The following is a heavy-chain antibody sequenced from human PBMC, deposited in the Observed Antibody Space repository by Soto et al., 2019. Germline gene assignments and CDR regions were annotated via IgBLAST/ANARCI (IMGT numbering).Heavy chain of an antibody. J-gene: IGHJ5*02. Sequence: QVQLVQSGAEVKKPGASVKVSCKASGYTFTSYYMHWVRQAPGQGLEWMGIINPSGGSTSYAQKFQGRVTMTRDTSTSTVYMELSSLRSEDTAVYYCARASRVVPAAMAWFDPWGQGTLVTVSS. CDR3: ARASRVVPAAMAWFDP. CDR2: INPSGGST. V-gene: IGHV1-46*01. D-gene: IGHD2-2*01. CDR1: GYTFTSYY.